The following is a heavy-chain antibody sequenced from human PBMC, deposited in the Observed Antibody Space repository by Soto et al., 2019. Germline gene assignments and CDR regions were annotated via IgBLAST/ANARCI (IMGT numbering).Heavy chain of an antibody. CDR1: GFTFSTYS. J-gene: IGHJ6*02. CDR3: ARDEEARPYFYGMDV. Sequence: EVQVVESGGGLVKPGGSLRLSCTASGFTFSTYSMNWVRQAPGKGLEWVSCITSSGNYIYYADSVKGRFTISRDNAKDSLYLQMKRLRAEDTAVYYCARDEEARPYFYGMDVWGQGTTVTVYS. D-gene: IGHD6-6*01. CDR2: ITSSGNYI. V-gene: IGHV3-21*01.